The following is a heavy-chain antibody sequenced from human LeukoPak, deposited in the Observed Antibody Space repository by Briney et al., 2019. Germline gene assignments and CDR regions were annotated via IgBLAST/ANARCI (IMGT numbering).Heavy chain of an antibody. Sequence: GGGLQIAFQGAGWFFISHWIGWGGRLAGRGLEGMGIVYPGDSDTRYRPSLQGQVTISPDKSISTAYLQWSSLKASDTAMYYCARRVITFGEVIVYDAFDIWRQGTMLTVSS. D-gene: IGHD3-16*02. J-gene: IGHJ3*02. CDR2: VYPGDSDT. CDR1: GWFFISHW. CDR3: ARRVITFGEVIVYDAFDI. V-gene: IGHV5-51*01.